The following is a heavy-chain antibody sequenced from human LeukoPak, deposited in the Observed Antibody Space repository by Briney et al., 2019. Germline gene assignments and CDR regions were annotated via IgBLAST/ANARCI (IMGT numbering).Heavy chain of an antibody. CDR2: ISSGSTYT. Sequence: GGSLRRSCEVSGFTFSDHYMSWIRQAPGKRLEWVSYISSGSTYTNYADSVEGRFTISRDNAKNSLYLQMNSLRAEDAAVYYCARGDYGGDYFDYWGQGTLVTVSS. CDR3: ARGDYGGDYFDY. J-gene: IGHJ4*02. D-gene: IGHD4-23*01. CDR1: GFTFSDHY. V-gene: IGHV3-11*05.